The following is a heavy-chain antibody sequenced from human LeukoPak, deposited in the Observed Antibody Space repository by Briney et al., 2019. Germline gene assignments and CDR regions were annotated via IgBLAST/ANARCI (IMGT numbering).Heavy chain of an antibody. J-gene: IGHJ6*02. V-gene: IGHV3-11*01. CDR2: ISGRGHKI. CDR1: GFDFSDYY. Sequence: GSLRLSCAASGFDFSDYYLNWIRQAPGGGLEWLAFISGRGHKILYSDSLNGRFTISRDNAQKLLFLQMNDLRAGDTAIYYCARDLNTGMDVWGRGTTVTVSS. CDR3: ARDLNTGMDV.